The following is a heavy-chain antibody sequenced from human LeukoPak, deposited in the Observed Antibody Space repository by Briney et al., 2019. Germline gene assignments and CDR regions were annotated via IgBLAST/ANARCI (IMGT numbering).Heavy chain of an antibody. J-gene: IGHJ3*02. V-gene: IGHV3-21*01. CDR2: ISSSSRYI. CDR1: GLTLSSYS. D-gene: IGHD2-2*01. CDR3: ARDLWYQMLHASDI. Sequence: GGSLRLPCAASGLTLSSYSMNWVRQAPGKGLEWVSSISSSSRYIYYADSVKGRFTISRDNAKNSLYLQMNSLRAEDTAVYYCARDLWYQMLHASDIWGQGTTVTVSS.